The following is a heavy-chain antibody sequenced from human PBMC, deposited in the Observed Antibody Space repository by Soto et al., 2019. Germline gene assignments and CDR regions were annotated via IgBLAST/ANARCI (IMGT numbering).Heavy chain of an antibody. D-gene: IGHD3-22*01. CDR3: AXDRYYYDSSGYSDAFDI. V-gene: IGHV1-58*01. CDR1: GFTFTSSA. CDR2: IVVGSGNT. J-gene: IGHJ3*02. Sequence: SVKVSCKASGFTFTSSAVQWVRQARGQRLEWIGWIVVGSGNTNYAQKFQERVTITRDMSTSTAYMELSSLRSEDTAVYYCAXDRYYYDSSGYSDAFDIWGPGTMVTVSS.